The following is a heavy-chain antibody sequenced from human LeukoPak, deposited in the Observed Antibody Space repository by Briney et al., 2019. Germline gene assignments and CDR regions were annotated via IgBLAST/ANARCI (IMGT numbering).Heavy chain of an antibody. CDR1: GFTFSDYY. J-gene: IGHJ3*02. V-gene: IGHV3-11*06. CDR2: ISSSSSYT. D-gene: IGHD1-26*01. Sequence: KPGGSLRLSCAASGFTFSDYYMGWIRQAPGKGLEWVAYISSSSSYTNYADSVKGRFTISRDNAKNSLYLQMNSLIAEDTAVYYCARPRGGAYAGAFDIWGQGTMVTVSS. CDR3: ARPRGGAYAGAFDI.